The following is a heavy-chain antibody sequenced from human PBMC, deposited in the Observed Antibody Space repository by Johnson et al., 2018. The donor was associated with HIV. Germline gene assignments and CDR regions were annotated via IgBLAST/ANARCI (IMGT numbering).Heavy chain of an antibody. CDR1: RFTFSSYA. D-gene: IGHD6-13*01. Sequence: QMQLVESGGGVVQPGRSLRLSCAASRFTFSSYAMHWVRQAPGKGLEWVAVISYDGSNKYYADSVKGRFTISRDNSKNTVYLQMNSLRAEDTAVYYCARAGWRQLVEDAFDIWGQGTMVTVSS. CDR3: ARAGWRQLVEDAFDI. J-gene: IGHJ3*02. V-gene: IGHV3-30-3*01. CDR2: ISYDGSNK.